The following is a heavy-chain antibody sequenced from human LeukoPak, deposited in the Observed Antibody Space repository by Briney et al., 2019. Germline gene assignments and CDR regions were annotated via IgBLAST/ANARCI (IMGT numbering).Heavy chain of an antibody. Sequence: SETLSLTCGVSGGSIGSYYWSWIRQPPGKGLEWIGFMYNGGSPTYNPSLKSRVTISIDTSKKEISLTLNSVTTADTAVYYCVRDSSWRNGEAFDIWGQGTMITVSS. J-gene: IGHJ3*02. D-gene: IGHD6-13*01. CDR1: GGSIGSYY. CDR2: MYNGGSP. V-gene: IGHV4-59*01. CDR3: VRDSSWRNGEAFDI.